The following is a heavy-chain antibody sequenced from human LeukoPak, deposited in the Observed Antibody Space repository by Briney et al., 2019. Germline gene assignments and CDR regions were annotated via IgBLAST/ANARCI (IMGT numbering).Heavy chain of an antibody. Sequence: GGSLRLSCAASGFTFSSYAMSWVRQAPGKGLEWLSAISGSGGSTYYADSVKGRFTISRDNSKNTLYLQMNSLRAEDTAVYYCAKGGDNWNRYYFDYWGQGTLVTVSS. CDR3: AKGGDNWNRYYFDY. D-gene: IGHD1-1*01. CDR2: ISGSGGST. V-gene: IGHV3-23*01. J-gene: IGHJ4*02. CDR1: GFTFSSYA.